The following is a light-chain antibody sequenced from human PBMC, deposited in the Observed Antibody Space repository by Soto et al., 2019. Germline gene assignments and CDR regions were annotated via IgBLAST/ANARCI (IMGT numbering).Light chain of an antibody. J-gene: IGLJ2*01. V-gene: IGLV2-14*03. Sequence: QSALTQPASVSGSPGQSITISCTGSSSDVGGYNYVSWYQQHHPGKAPKLMIYDVSNRPSGVSNRFFGSKSGNTASLTISGLQAEDEADYYCSSYTTSSTVVFGGGTKLTVL. CDR3: SSYTTSSTVV. CDR2: DVS. CDR1: SSDVGGYNY.